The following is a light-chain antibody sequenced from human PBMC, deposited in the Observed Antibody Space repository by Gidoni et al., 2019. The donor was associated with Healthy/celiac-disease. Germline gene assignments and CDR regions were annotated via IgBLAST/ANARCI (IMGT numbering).Light chain of an antibody. V-gene: IGKV1-39*01. CDR2: AAS. Sequence: DIQMTQSPSSLSASVGDRVTITCRGSQSISSYLNWYQQKPGKAPKLLIYAASSLQSGVPSRFSGSGSGTDFTLTSSSLQPEDFATYYCQQSYSTSITFGQGTRLEIK. J-gene: IGKJ5*01. CDR3: QQSYSTSIT. CDR1: QSISSY.